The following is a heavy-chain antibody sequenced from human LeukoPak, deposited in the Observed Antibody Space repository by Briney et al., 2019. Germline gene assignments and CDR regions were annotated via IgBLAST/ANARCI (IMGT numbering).Heavy chain of an antibody. J-gene: IGHJ4*02. CDR2: ISWNSGSI. Sequence: GRSLRLSCAASGFTFDDYAMHWVRQAPGKGLEWVSGISWNSGSIGYADSVKGRFTISRDNAKNSLYLQMNSLRAEDTALYYCAKRNYGHNYFDYLGQGTLVTVSS. D-gene: IGHD3-10*01. V-gene: IGHV3-9*01. CDR1: GFTFDDYA. CDR3: AKRNYGHNYFDY.